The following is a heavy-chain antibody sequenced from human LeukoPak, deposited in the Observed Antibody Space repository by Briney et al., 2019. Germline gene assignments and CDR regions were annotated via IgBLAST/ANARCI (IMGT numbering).Heavy chain of an antibody. J-gene: IGHJ4*02. CDR2: ISYDGSNK. CDR3: ARVRAAGDSDY. D-gene: IGHD7-27*01. Sequence: PGGSLRLSCAASGFTFSSYAMHWVRQAPGKGLEWVAVISYDGSNKYYADSVKGRFTISRDNSKNTLYLQMNSLRAEDTAVYYCARVRAAGDSDYWGQGTLVTVSS. CDR1: GFTFSSYA. V-gene: IGHV3-30-3*01.